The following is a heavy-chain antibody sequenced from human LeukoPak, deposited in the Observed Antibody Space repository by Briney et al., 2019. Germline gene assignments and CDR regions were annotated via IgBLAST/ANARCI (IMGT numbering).Heavy chain of an antibody. V-gene: IGHV3-7*01. Sequence: GGSLTLSCAASGFTFSSYWMSWVRQAPGKGLEWVANIKQDGSEKYYVDSVKGRFTISRDNAKNSLYLQMNSLRAEDTAVYYCARLFGDYEGLNWFDPWGQGTLVTVSS. D-gene: IGHD4-17*01. J-gene: IGHJ5*02. CDR1: GFTFSSYW. CDR3: ARLFGDYEGLNWFDP. CDR2: IKQDGSEK.